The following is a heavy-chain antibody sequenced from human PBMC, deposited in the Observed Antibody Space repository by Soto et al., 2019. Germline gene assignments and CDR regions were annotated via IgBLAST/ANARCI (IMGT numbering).Heavy chain of an antibody. CDR1: GFTFSSYA. CDR2: ISGSGGST. CDR3: ANNIAAAGTYYYYGMDV. D-gene: IGHD6-13*01. V-gene: IGHV3-23*01. J-gene: IGHJ6*02. Sequence: GGSLRLSCAASGFTFSSYAMSWVRQAPGKGPEWVSAISGSGGSTYYADSVKGRFTISRDNSKNTLYLQMNSLRAEDTAVYYCANNIAAAGTYYYYGMDVWGQGTTVTVSS.